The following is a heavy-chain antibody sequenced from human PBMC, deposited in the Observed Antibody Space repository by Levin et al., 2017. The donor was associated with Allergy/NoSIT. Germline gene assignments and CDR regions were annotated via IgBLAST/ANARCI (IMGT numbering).Heavy chain of an antibody. CDR2: IVVGSGNT. Sequence: SVKVSCKASGFTFTSSAVQWVRQARGQRLEWIGWIVVGSGNTNYAQKFQERVTITRDMSTSTAYMELSSLRSEDTAVYYCAADPKDRGDLPGYWGQGTLVTVSS. D-gene: IGHD2-21*02. J-gene: IGHJ4*02. CDR3: AADPKDRGDLPGY. CDR1: GFTFTSSA. V-gene: IGHV1-58*01.